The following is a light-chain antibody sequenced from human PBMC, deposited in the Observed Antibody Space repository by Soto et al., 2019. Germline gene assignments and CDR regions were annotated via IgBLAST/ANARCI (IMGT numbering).Light chain of an antibody. Sequence: QSALTHPASVSGSPGQSIAISYTGTSSDVGGFDYVSWYQQHPDKAPKLIIYEVTKRPSGASNRFSGSKSGNTASLTISGLQPDDEADYYCSSHTSGDTRVFGSGTKVTVL. CDR1: SSDVGGFDY. CDR3: SSHTSGDTRV. CDR2: EVT. V-gene: IGLV2-14*01. J-gene: IGLJ1*01.